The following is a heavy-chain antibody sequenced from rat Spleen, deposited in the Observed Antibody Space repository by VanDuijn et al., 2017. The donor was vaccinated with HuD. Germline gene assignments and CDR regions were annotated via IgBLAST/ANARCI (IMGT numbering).Heavy chain of an antibody. D-gene: IGHD1-11*01. J-gene: IGHJ4*01. CDR2: ISYDGGST. Sequence: EVQLVESGGGLVQPGRSMKLSCAPSGFTFSNYGMAWVRQAPKKGLEWVAYISYDGGSTYYRDPVKGRFTISRDNAKSTLYLQMDSLRSEDTATYYCGTDYFGGYVMDAWGQGVSVTVSS. CDR3: GTDYFGGYVMDA. CDR1: GFTFSNYG. V-gene: IGHV5-20*01.